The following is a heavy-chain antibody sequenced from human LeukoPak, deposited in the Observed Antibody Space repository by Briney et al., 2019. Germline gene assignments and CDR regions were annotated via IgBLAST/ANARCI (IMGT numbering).Heavy chain of an antibody. D-gene: IGHD3-16*01. J-gene: IGHJ4*02. V-gene: IGHV3-23*01. CDR1: GFTFTSYG. CDR2: ISGSGDST. CDR3: AKVTYDYVWGSYEN. Sequence: PGGSLRLSCAASGFTFTSYGMNWVRQAPGKWLEWVTAISGSGDSTYYADSVKGSFTISRDNSKNTLYLQMNSLRAEDTAVYYCAKVTYDYVWGSYENWGQGALVTVSS.